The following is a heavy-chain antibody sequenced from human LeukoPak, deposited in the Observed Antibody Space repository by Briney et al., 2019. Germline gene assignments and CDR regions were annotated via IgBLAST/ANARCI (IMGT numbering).Heavy chain of an antibody. CDR3: ARDRISSSWYQVHYYYYYMDV. J-gene: IGHJ6*03. CDR2: INWNGGST. D-gene: IGHD6-13*01. CDR1: GFTFDDYG. Sequence: GGSLRLSCAASGFTFDDYGMSWVRQAPGKGLEWVSGINWNGGSTGYADSVKGRFTISRDNAKNSLYLQMNSLRAEDTAVYYYARDRISSSWYQVHYYYYYMDVWGKGTTVTISS. V-gene: IGHV3-20*04.